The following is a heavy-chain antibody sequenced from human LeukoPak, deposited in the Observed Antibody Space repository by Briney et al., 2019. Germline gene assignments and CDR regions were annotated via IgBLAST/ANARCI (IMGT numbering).Heavy chain of an antibody. J-gene: IGHJ5*02. Sequence: ASVKVSCKASGGTFSSYAISWVRQAPGQGLEWMGRIIPIFGTANYAQKFQGRVTTTTDESTSTAYMELSSLRSEDTAVYYCARARMGDGYNSWGQGTLVTVSS. CDR2: IIPIFGTA. D-gene: IGHD5-24*01. CDR1: GGTFSSYA. V-gene: IGHV1-69*05. CDR3: ARARMGDGYNS.